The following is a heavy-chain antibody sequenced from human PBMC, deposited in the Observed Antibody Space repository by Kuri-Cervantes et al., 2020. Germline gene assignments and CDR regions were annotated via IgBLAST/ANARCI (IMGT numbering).Heavy chain of an antibody. J-gene: IGHJ4*02. CDR2: ISYDGSNK. CDR3: ARDHFYDSSGYYFDPYFDY. D-gene: IGHD3-22*01. V-gene: IGHV3-30*03. CDR1: GFTFSSYG. Sequence: GGSLRLSCAASGFTFSSYGMHWVRQAPGKGLEWVAVISYDGSNKYYADSVKGRFTISRDNSKNTLYLQMNSLRAEDTAVYYCARDHFYDSSGYYFDPYFDYWGQGTLVTVSS.